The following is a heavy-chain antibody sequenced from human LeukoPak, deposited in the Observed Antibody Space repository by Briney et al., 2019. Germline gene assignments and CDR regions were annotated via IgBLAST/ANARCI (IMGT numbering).Heavy chain of an antibody. D-gene: IGHD3-10*01. Sequence: SETLSLTCTVSGGSISSGGYYWSWIRQHPGKGLEWIGYIYYSGSTYYNPSLKSRVTISVDTSKNQFSLKLSSVTAADTAVYYCARVSGDQLLWFGDSSYGMDVWGQGTTVTVSS. J-gene: IGHJ6*02. V-gene: IGHV4-31*03. CDR1: GGSISSGGYY. CDR2: IYYSGST. CDR3: ARVSGDQLLWFGDSSYGMDV.